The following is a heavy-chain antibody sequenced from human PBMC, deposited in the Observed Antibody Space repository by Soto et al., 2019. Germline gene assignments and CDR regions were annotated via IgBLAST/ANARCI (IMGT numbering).Heavy chain of an antibody. CDR1: GGTFSSYA. CDR3: AKSSIVVVVGGDYYYYGMDV. J-gene: IGHJ6*02. D-gene: IGHD2-15*01. Sequence: GASVKVSCKASGGTFSSYAISWVRQAPGQGLERMGGIIPIFGTANYAQKFQGRVTITADESTSTAYMELSSLRSEDTAVYYCAKSSIVVVVGGDYYYYGMDVWGQGTTVTVSS. CDR2: IIPIFGTA. V-gene: IGHV1-69*13.